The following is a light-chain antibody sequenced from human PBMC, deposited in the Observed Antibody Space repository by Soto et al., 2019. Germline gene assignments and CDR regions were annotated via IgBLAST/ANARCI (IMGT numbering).Light chain of an antibody. CDR1: SSDVGGYNY. CDR2: DVT. Sequence: QSALTQPASVSGSPGQSIAISCTGTSSDVGGYNYVSWYQQHPGKAPKLMIYDVTNRPSGVSNRFSGSKSGNTASLTISGLQAEDEADYYCSSYTISITYVFGTGTKLTVL. J-gene: IGLJ1*01. V-gene: IGLV2-14*03. CDR3: SSYTISITYV.